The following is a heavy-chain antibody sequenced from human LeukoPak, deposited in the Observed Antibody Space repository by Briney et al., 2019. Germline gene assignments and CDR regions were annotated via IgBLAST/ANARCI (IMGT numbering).Heavy chain of an antibody. Sequence: GGSLRLSCAASGFHFSTYGMHWVRQAPGKGLEWVGVIWYDGSNKIYAESVKGRFTISRDNSENTLYLQMNSLRAEDTAVYYCARDRSWGSQCYFDYWGQGTLVTVSS. D-gene: IGHD7-27*01. V-gene: IGHV3-33*01. CDR3: ARDRSWGSQCYFDY. J-gene: IGHJ4*02. CDR1: GFHFSTYG. CDR2: IWYDGSNK.